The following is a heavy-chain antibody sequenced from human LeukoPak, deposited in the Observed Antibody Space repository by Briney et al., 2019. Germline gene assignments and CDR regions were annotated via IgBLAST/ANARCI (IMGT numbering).Heavy chain of an antibody. CDR1: GLTFSSYA. CDR2: TSGSGRSI. J-gene: IGHJ4*02. V-gene: IGHV3-23*01. D-gene: IGHD6-19*01. CDR3: AKDMNSWRDGSGLGDYFDY. Sequence: PGGSLRLSCAAPGLTFSSYAMSWVRQAPGKGLELVSGTSGSGRSIHYADSVKGRFTISRDNSKTTLYLQMNSLRADDTAVYYCAKDMNSWRDGSGLGDYFDYWGQGTLVTVSS.